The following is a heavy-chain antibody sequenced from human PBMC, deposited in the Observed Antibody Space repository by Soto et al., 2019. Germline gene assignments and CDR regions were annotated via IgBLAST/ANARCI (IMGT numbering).Heavy chain of an antibody. D-gene: IGHD4-17*01. V-gene: IGHV3-53*04. CDR3: ARSLYYGEFDY. CDR2: IYSGGST. CDR1: GFTVSSNY. J-gene: IGHJ4*02. Sequence: PGGSLRLSCAASGFTVSSNYMSWVRQAPGKGLEWVSVIYSGGSTYYADSVKGRFTTSRHNSKNTLYLQMNSLRAEDTAVYYCARSLYYGEFDYWGQGTLVTVSS.